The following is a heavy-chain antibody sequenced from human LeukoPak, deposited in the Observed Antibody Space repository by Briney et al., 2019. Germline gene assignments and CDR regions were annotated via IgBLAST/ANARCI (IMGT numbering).Heavy chain of an antibody. D-gene: IGHD1-26*01. Sequence: GGSLRLSCAASGFSFNSYAMSWVRQAPGKGLEWIGFIKSKAYGETTEYAASVKGRFTISRDDSKSIAYLQMNSLETGDTAVYYCSRGVGARDYWGQGTLVTVSS. CDR3: SRGVGARDY. CDR2: IKSKAYGETT. CDR1: GFSFNSYA. J-gene: IGHJ4*02. V-gene: IGHV3-49*04.